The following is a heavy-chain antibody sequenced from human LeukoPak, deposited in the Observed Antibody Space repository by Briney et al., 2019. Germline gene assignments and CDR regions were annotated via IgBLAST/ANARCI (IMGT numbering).Heavy chain of an antibody. Sequence: GGSLRLSCAASGFTFSSYAMSWVRQTPGKGLEWVSSISGSGGRTYYADSVKGRFTISRDNSKNTLYLQMNSLRAEDTAVYYCAKERSSYYCYYGMDVWGQGTTVTVSS. CDR1: GFTFSSYA. CDR3: AKERSSYYCYYGMDV. J-gene: IGHJ6*02. CDR2: ISGSGGRT. V-gene: IGHV3-23*01.